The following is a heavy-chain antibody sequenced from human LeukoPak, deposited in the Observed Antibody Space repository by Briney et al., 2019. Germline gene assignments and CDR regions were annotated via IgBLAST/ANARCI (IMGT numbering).Heavy chain of an antibody. D-gene: IGHD3-10*01. V-gene: IGHV1-2*02. J-gene: IGHJ4*02. CDR2: IYPNSGGI. CDR1: GHTFTGYY. Sequence: ASVKVSGKASGHTFTGYYMHWVRQAPGQGLEWMGWIYPNSGGINYAQKFQGRVTMTRDTSISTAYMELSRLRSDDTAVYYCAREPSGSGSYDYWGQGTLVTVSS. CDR3: AREPSGSGSYDY.